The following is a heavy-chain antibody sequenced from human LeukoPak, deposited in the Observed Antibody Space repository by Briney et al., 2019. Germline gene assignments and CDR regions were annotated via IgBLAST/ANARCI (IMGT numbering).Heavy chain of an antibody. CDR1: GGSISSGSYY. CDR2: TYTSGHP. Sequence: SQTLSLTCTVSGGSISSGSYYWSWIRQPAGEGLEWIGRTYTSGHPNYNPSLRSRVTMSVDTAKNQFSLKLSSVTAADTAVYYCATGTRYCSRTSCSEGWYFDLWGRGTLVTVSS. CDR3: ATGTRYCSRTSCSEGWYFDL. D-gene: IGHD2-2*01. J-gene: IGHJ2*01. V-gene: IGHV4-61*02.